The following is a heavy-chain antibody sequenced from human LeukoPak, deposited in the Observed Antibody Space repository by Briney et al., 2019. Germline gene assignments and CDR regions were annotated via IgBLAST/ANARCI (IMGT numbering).Heavy chain of an antibody. J-gene: IGHJ4*02. CDR2: ISAYNGNT. Sequence: GASVKVSCKASGYTFTSYGISWVRQATGQGLEWMGWISAYNGNTNYAQKLQGRVTMTTDTSTSTAYMELRSLRSDDTAVYYCARDGDSYGPTHIDYWGQGTLVTVSS. V-gene: IGHV1-18*01. CDR1: GYTFTSYG. CDR3: ARDGDSYGPTHIDY. D-gene: IGHD5-18*01.